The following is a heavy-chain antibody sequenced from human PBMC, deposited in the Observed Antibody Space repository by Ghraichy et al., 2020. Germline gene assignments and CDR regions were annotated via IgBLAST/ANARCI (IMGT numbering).Heavy chain of an antibody. V-gene: IGHV3-15*01. CDR1: GFTFSNAW. J-gene: IGHJ4*02. CDR2: IKSKTDGGTT. D-gene: IGHD6-13*01. Sequence: GEYLNISCAASGFTFSNAWMSWVRQAPGKGLEWVGRIKSKTDGGTTDYAAPVKGRFTISRDDSKNTLYLQMNSLKTEDTAVYYCTTDSSSWSPAFDYWGQGTLVTVSS. CDR3: TTDSSSWSPAFDY.